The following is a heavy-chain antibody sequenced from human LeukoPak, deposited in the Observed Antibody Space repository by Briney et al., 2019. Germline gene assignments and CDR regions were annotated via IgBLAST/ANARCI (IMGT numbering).Heavy chain of an antibody. Sequence: GGSLRLSCAGSGFTFSSYAMSWVRQAPGKGLEWVSAISGSGGSTFYADSVKGRFTISRDNSKNTLYLQMNSLRAEDTAVYYCAKDHGFGEFNWFDPWGQGTLVTVSS. J-gene: IGHJ5*02. CDR1: GFTFSSYA. V-gene: IGHV3-23*01. D-gene: IGHD3-10*01. CDR2: ISGSGGST. CDR3: AKDHGFGEFNWFDP.